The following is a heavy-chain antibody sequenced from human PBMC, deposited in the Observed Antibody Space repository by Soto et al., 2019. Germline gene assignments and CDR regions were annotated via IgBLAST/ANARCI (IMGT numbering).Heavy chain of an antibody. CDR2: IYYSGCT. CDR3: VSGRSNHRS. D-gene: IGHD4-4*01. Sequence: QVQLQESGPGLVKPSQTLSLTCTVSGGSLSSGGSYWSWIRQHPGKGLEWIGYIYYSGCTYYNPSLTIRVTRSVDTSKNQFSLNLSSVTAADTAVYYCVSGRSNHRSWGQGTLVTVSS. CDR1: GGSLSSGGSY. J-gene: IGHJ5*02. V-gene: IGHV4-31*03.